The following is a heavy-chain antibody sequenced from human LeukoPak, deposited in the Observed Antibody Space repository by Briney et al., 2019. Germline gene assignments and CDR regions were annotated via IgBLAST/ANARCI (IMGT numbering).Heavy chain of an antibody. CDR2: IKQDGSEK. Sequence: GGSLRLSCAASGFTFSSYWMSWVRQAPGKGLEWVANIKQDGSEKYYVDSVKGRFTISRDNAKNSLYLQMNSLRAEDTAVYYCARTPRGNDYVWGSYRVYFDYWGQGTLVTVSS. J-gene: IGHJ4*02. D-gene: IGHD3-16*01. CDR1: GFTFSSYW. V-gene: IGHV3-7*01. CDR3: ARTPRGNDYVWGSYRVYFDY.